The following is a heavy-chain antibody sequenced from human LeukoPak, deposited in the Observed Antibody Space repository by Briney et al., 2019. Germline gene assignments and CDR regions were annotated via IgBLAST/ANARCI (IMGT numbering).Heavy chain of an antibody. CDR1: GFTFSSYS. D-gene: IGHD5-12*01. CDR2: ISSSSSYI. CDR3: ARELRSLCGYDFCGYYYYYYGMDV. Sequence: PGGSLRLSCAASGFTFSSYSMNWVRQAPGKGLEWVSSISSSSSYIYYADSVKGRFTISRDNAKNSLYLQMNSLRAEDTAVYYCARELRSLCGYDFCGYYYYYYGMDVWGQGTTVTVSS. V-gene: IGHV3-21*01. J-gene: IGHJ6*02.